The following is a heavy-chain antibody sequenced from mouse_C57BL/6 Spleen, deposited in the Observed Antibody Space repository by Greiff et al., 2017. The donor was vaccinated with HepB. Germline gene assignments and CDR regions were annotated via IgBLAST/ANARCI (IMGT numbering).Heavy chain of an antibody. CDR2: INYDGSST. V-gene: IGHV5-16*01. CDR1: GFTFSDYY. CDR3: ARGEKTGQATFAY. Sequence: EVKLQESEGGLVQPGSSMKLSCTASGFTFSDYYMAWVRQVPEKGLEWVANINYDGSSTYYLDSLKSRFIISRDTAKNILYLQMSSLKSEDTATYYCARGEKTGQATFAYWGQGTLVTVSA. J-gene: IGHJ3*01. D-gene: IGHD3-2*02.